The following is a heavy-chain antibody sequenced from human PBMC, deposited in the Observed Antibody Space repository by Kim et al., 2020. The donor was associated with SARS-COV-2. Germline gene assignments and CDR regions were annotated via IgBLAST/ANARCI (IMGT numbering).Heavy chain of an antibody. CDR3: ARREILRHFAEVDYYYGIDV. V-gene: IGHV3-11*01. D-gene: IGHD3-9*01. CDR1: GFTFSDFH. CDR2: IGNDGFAI. Sequence: GGSLRLSCAASGFTFSDFHMNWIRQAPGKGLEWVSHIGNDGFAIYYADSVKGRFTISRDNARNSVYLQMNSLRAEDTAVYYCARREILRHFAEVDYYYGIDVWGRGTTVTVSS. J-gene: IGHJ6*02.